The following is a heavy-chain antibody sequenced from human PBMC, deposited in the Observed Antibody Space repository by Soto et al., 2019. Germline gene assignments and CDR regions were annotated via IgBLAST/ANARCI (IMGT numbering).Heavy chain of an antibody. J-gene: IGHJ6*02. D-gene: IGHD5-18*01. CDR3: ARCGYTYGYDGDV. V-gene: IGHV3-74*01. Sequence: EVQLVESGGGLVQPGGSLRLSCAASGFTFSGYWMHWVRQAPGKGLVWVSRINSDGSSPSYADSVKGRFTISRDNAKNTLYLQMNSLRAEDTAVYYCARCGYTYGYDGDVWGQGTTVTVSS. CDR2: INSDGSSP. CDR1: GFTFSGYW.